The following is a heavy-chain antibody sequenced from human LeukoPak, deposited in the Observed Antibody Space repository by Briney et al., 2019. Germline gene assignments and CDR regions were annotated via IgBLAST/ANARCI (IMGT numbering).Heavy chain of an antibody. CDR3: ARRRQLWLLEELVGPDHRNGYADY. D-gene: IGHD5-18*01. CDR2: ISSSSSTI. Sequence: GGSLRLSCAASGFTFSSYSMGWVRQAPGKGLEWVSYISSSSSTIYYADSVKGRFTISRDNAKNSLYLQMNSLRAEDTAVYYCARRRQLWLLEELVGPDHRNGYADYWGQGTLVTVSS. J-gene: IGHJ4*02. V-gene: IGHV3-48*01. CDR1: GFTFSSYS.